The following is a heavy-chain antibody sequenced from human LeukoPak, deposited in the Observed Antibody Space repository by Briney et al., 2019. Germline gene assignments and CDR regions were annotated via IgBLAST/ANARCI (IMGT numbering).Heavy chain of an antibody. V-gene: IGHV1-2*02. CDR2: INPNNGGT. CDR3: ARADRLHGGPYLIGP. D-gene: IGHD2-21*01. Sequence: ASVKVSCKTSGYSFTDYYLHWVRQAPGQGLEWMGWINPNNGGTSSAQKFQGRVTMTRDTSITTVYMEVTWLTSDDTAIYYCARADRLHGGPYLIGPWGQGTLITVSS. CDR1: GYSFTDYY. J-gene: IGHJ5*02.